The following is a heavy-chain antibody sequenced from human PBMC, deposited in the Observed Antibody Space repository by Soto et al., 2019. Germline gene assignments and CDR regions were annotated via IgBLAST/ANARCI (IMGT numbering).Heavy chain of an antibody. J-gene: IGHJ6*02. CDR1: GDSVTSGSYY. V-gene: IGHV4-61*03. CDR3: AREWGLLPYYVMNV. CDR2: ISYTGRT. D-gene: IGHD7-27*01. Sequence: SETLALTCIVSGDSVTSGSYYWTWLRQPPGKGLEWIGYISYTGRTKYNPSLQSRVTISVDTSKNDFSLNLSSVTAADTAVYFCAREWGLLPYYVMNVWGHGTAVTVSS.